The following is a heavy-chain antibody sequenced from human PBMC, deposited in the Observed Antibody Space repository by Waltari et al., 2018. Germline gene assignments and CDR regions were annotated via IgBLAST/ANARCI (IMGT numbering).Heavy chain of an antibody. CDR1: GGPFSSYA. Sequence: QVQLVQSGAEVKKPGSSVKVSCKASGGPFSSYAISWVRQAPGQGLEWMGGIIPIFGTANYAQKVQGRVTITADESTSTAYMELSSLRSEDTAVYYCARSQGITMIVVVDSALDYWGQGTLVTVSS. CDR3: ARSQGITMIVVVDSALDY. CDR2: IIPIFGTA. J-gene: IGHJ4*02. V-gene: IGHV1-69*12. D-gene: IGHD3-22*01.